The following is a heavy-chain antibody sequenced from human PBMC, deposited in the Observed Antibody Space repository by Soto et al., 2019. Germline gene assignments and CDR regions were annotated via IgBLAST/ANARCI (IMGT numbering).Heavy chain of an antibody. V-gene: IGHV3-72*01. CDR1: GFTFSDHY. CDR2: TRNKANSYTT. J-gene: IGHJ4*02. D-gene: IGHD2-2*01. CDR3: ARGYCSSTSCYGGY. Sequence: VQLVESGGGLVPPGGSLRLSCAASGFTFSDHYMDWVRQAPGKGLEWVGRTRNKANSYTTEYAASVKGRFTISRDDSKNSLYLQMNSLKTEDTAVYYCARGYCSSTSCYGGYWGQGTLVTVSS.